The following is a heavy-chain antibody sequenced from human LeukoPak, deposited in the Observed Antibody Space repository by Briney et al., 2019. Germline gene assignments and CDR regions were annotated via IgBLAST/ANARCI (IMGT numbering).Heavy chain of an antibody. D-gene: IGHD1-26*01. CDR1: GFTFSSYS. CDR3: ARGRMGAKGDFDY. CDR2: ISSSSSYI. J-gene: IGHJ4*02. Sequence: PGGSLRLSCAASGFTFSSYSMNWVRQAPGKGLEWVSSISSSSSYIYYADSVKGRFTISRDNAKNSLYLQMNSLRAEDTAVYYCARGRMGAKGDFDYWGQGTLVTVSS. V-gene: IGHV3-21*01.